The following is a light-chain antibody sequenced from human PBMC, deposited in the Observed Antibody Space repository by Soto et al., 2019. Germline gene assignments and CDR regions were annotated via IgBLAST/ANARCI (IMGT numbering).Light chain of an antibody. CDR1: QGISTY. V-gene: IGKV1-9*01. J-gene: IGKJ2*01. Sequence: DIQLTQSPSFLSASVGDRVTITCRASQGISTYLAWYQQKPGKAPKLLIYAASTLQSGVPSRFSGSGSGTEFTLTISSLQPEDFATYYCLQLNSYPRSFGQVTRLEIK. CDR2: AAS. CDR3: LQLNSYPRS.